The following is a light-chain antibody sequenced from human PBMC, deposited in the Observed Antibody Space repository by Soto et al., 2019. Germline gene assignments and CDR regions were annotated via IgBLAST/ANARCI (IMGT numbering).Light chain of an antibody. CDR1: QSISTY. V-gene: IGKV1-39*01. CDR3: QQSYNTPLT. Sequence: DIQMTQSPSSLSASVGDSVTITCRTSQSISTYLNWYQQKPGKAPELLIYAASSLQSGVPSRFSGGGSGTDFTLTISSLQPEDFATYYCQQSYNTPLTFGPGTKVDI. CDR2: AAS. J-gene: IGKJ3*01.